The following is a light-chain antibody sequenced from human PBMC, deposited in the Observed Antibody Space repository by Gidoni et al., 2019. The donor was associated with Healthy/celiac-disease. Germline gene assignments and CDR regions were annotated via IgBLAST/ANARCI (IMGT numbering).Light chain of an antibody. CDR2: DVS. V-gene: IGLV2-14*01. CDR1: SSDVGGYNY. J-gene: IGLJ1*01. Sequence: QSALTQPASVSGSPGQAITISCTGTSSDVGGYNYVSWYPQPPGKAPKLMIYDVSNRPSGVSKRFSGSKSGNTASLTISGLQAEDEADYYCSSYTSSSSYVFGTGTKVTVL. CDR3: SSYTSSSSYV.